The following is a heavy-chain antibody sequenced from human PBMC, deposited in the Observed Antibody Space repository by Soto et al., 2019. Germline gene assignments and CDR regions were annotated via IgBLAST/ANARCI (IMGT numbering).Heavy chain of an antibody. CDR3: AKGEYYDTSGYLDY. D-gene: IGHD3-22*01. V-gene: IGHV3-23*01. J-gene: IGHJ4*02. CDR1: GFTFSSYG. CDR2: ISVGGGST. Sequence: GGSLRLSCADSGFTFSSYGMSWVRQAPGKGLEWVLGISVGGGSTYYADSVKGRFTISRDNSKNTLYLQMNSLRAEDTAVYYCAKGEYYDTSGYLDYWGQGTLVTVSS.